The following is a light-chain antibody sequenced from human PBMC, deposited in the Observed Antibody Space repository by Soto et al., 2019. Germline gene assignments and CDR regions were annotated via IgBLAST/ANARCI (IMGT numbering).Light chain of an antibody. J-gene: IGLJ1*01. CDR1: STNIGTNS. Sequence: QSVLTQPPSASGTPGQRVTISCSGGSTNIGTNSVNWYQQLPGRAPKLLIYYNDLRPSGVPYRFSGSKSSTSASLAISGRQSEDEADYYCAAWDDSLNGFYVFGIGTKVTVL. CDR3: AAWDDSLNGFYV. V-gene: IGLV1-44*01. CDR2: YND.